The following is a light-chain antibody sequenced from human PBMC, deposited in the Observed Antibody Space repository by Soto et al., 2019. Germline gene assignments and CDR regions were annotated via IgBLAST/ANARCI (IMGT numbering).Light chain of an antibody. V-gene: IGLV1-51*01. CDR2: DNN. CDR1: SSNIGNNY. Sequence: QSVLTQPPSVSAAPGQKVTISCSGSSSNIGNNYVSWYQQLPGTAPKLLIYDNNKRPSGIPDRFSGSKSGTSATLGITGLQTGDEADYYCGTWDSRLSAVVFGGGTKLDRP. J-gene: IGLJ2*01. CDR3: GTWDSRLSAVV.